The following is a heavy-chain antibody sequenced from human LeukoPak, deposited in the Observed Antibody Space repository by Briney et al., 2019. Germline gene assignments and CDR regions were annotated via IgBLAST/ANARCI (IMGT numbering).Heavy chain of an antibody. Sequence: GGSLRLSCAASGFTVSRNYMSWVRQAPGEGLGWVSVIYSGGSTYYADSVKGRFTISRDNSKNTLYLQMNSLRAEDTAVYYCARMSSSKTYYYDSSGYAPLYWGQGTLVTVSS. D-gene: IGHD3-22*01. V-gene: IGHV3-66*01. J-gene: IGHJ4*02. CDR3: ARMSSSKTYYYDSSGYAPLY. CDR1: GFTVSRNY. CDR2: IYSGGST.